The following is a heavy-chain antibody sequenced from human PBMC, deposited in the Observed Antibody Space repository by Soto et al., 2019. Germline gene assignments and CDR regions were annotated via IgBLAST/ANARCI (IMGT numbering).Heavy chain of an antibody. J-gene: IGHJ4*02. V-gene: IGHV4-31*03. D-gene: IGHD3-22*01. CDR1: GGSVSSRDYY. CDR3: ARGYDIDGHYYGHSDY. Sequence: QVQLQESGPRLVKPSQTLSLTCTVSGGSVSSRDYYWSWIRQLPGQGLEWIGCIYYSGSTLYNPSLKSRLTMSIDTSQNQFSLNLRSLTAADTAVYYCARGYDIDGHYYGHSDYWGQGTLVTVSS. CDR2: IYYSGST.